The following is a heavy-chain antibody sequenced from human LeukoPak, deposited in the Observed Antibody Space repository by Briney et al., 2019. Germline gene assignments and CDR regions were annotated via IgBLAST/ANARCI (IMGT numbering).Heavy chain of an antibody. CDR3: ARRDDSSGYSFDY. V-gene: IGHV3-74*01. Sequence: GGSLRLSCAASGVTFSSYWRHWGRHAPGEGLVWVSRINGDGSSTSYADSVTGRFPISRDNAKNTLYLQMPSLRADDTAVYYCARRDDSSGYSFDYWGQGTLVTVSS. CDR1: GVTFSSYW. D-gene: IGHD3-22*01. CDR2: INGDGSST. J-gene: IGHJ4*02.